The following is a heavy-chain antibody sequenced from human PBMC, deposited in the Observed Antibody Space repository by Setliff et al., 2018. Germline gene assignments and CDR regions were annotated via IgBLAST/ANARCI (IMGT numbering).Heavy chain of an antibody. CDR1: GYTFSSNA. CDR3: ARMSTSGPHYDY. CDR2: IHAGSSNT. J-gene: IGHJ4*02. Sequence: GASVKVSCKASGYTFSSNAFHWVRQAPGQTLEWLGWIHAGSSNTLYSQRFQDRITISRDTSATTVHMELSSLRSDDTAVYYCARMSTSGPHYDYWGQGTLVTVPQ. V-gene: IGHV1-3*01. D-gene: IGHD2-8*02.